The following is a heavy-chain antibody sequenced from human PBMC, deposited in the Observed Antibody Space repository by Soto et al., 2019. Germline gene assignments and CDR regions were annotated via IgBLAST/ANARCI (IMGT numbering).Heavy chain of an antibody. CDR2: ISPYSGYT. V-gene: IGHV1-18*01. J-gene: IGHJ4*02. D-gene: IGHD2-2*01. CDR3: AREASVLIPAAQPSRFDS. CDR1: GYSFMTYG. Sequence: QVQLVQSGPEMKKPGASVKVSCKGFGYSFMTYGINWVRQAPGQGLEWVGWISPYSGYTHSAQKFHGRRTLTTDTAASTAYMELRILRSADTALYYCAREASVLIPAAQPSRFDSWGQGTLVTVSS.